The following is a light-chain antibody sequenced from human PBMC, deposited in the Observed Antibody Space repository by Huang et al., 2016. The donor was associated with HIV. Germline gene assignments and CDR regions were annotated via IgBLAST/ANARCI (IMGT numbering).Light chain of an antibody. CDR1: QSVSSNY. V-gene: IGKV3-20*01. Sequence: EIVLTQSPGTLSLPPGERATLSCRASQSVSSNYFAWYQQMPGQAPRLRIYGASSRATGIPDRFSGSGSGTDFTLTISRLEPEDFAVYYCQQYGSPYTFGQGTKLEIK. CDR3: QQYGSPYT. CDR2: GAS. J-gene: IGKJ2*01.